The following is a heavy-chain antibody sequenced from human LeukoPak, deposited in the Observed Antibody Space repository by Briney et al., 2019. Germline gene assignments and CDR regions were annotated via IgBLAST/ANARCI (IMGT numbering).Heavy chain of an antibody. D-gene: IGHD3-10*01. J-gene: IGHJ6*02. V-gene: IGHV4-59*01. CDR1: GGSISSYY. Sequence: PSETLSLTCAVSGGSISSYYWSWLREPPGKGLVWMGYIYYSGSTNYNPSLKSRVTISVDTSKNQYSLKLSSVTAADTAVYYCARDSQIITMVRGVTPYYYYGMDVWGQGTTVTVSS. CDR3: ARDSQIITMVRGVTPYYYYGMDV. CDR2: IYYSGST.